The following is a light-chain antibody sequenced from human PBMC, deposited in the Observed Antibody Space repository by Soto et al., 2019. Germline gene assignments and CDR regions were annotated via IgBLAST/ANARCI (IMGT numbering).Light chain of an antibody. V-gene: IGKV1-5*03. CDR3: QQYHIYSGT. CDR1: QSISSW. Sequence: DIQMTHSPSTLSASVGYRVTITSLASQSISSWLAWYQQRPGKPPNLLIYKASTLASGVPSRFSGSGSGTEFTLTINSLQPDDFATYYCQQYHIYSGTFGQGTKVDIK. CDR2: KAS. J-gene: IGKJ1*01.